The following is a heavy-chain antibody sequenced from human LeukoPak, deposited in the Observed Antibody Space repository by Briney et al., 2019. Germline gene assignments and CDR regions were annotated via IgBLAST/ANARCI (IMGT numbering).Heavy chain of an antibody. J-gene: IGHJ3*02. CDR2: ISYDGSNK. CDR3: ANFEVRGSSQNDAFDI. V-gene: IGHV3-30*18. CDR1: GFTFSSYG. D-gene: IGHD3-10*01. Sequence: PGGSLRLSCAASGFTFSSYGMHWVRQAPGKGLEWVAVISYDGSNKYYADSVKGRFTISRDNSKNTLYLQMNSLRAEDTAVYYCANFEVRGSSQNDAFDIWGQGTMVTVSS.